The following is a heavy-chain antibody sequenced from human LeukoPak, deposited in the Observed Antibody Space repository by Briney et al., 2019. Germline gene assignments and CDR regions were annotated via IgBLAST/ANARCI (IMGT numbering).Heavy chain of an antibody. D-gene: IGHD1-1*01. V-gene: IGHV4-34*01. CDR3: ARKERAFDY. Sequence: SETLSLTCAVYGGSFSGYYWSWIRQPPGKGLEWIGEINHRGSTNYNPSLKSRVTISVDTSKNQFSLKLSSVTAADTAVYYCARKERAFDYWGQGTLVTVSS. CDR2: INHRGST. J-gene: IGHJ4*02. CDR1: GGSFSGYY.